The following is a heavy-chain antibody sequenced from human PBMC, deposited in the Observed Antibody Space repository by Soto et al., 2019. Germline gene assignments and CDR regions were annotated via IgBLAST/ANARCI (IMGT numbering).Heavy chain of an antibody. CDR1: SDSTSTHN. CDR2: IYEGGST. V-gene: IGHV4-59*11. CDR3: ARYYYDSSGCLDY. J-gene: IGHJ4*02. Sequence: SETLSLTCTVSSDSTSTHNWSWIRQTPGKGLEWIGYIYEGGSTSYNPSLKSRVTISVDTSKNQFSLKLSSVTAADTAVYYCARYYYDSSGCLDYWGQGTLVTVSS. D-gene: IGHD3-22*01.